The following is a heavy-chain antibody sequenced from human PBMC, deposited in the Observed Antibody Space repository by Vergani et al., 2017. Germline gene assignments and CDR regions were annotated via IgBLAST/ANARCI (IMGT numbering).Heavy chain of an antibody. Sequence: EVQLVQSGAEVKTPGESLKISCKGSGYSFTSYWIGWVRQMPGKGLEWMGIIYPGDSDTRYSPSFQGQVTISADKSISTAYLQWSSLKASDTAMYYCARHREASHYGYRHDDAFDIWGQGTMVTVSS. CDR3: ARHREASHYGYRHDDAFDI. J-gene: IGHJ3*02. V-gene: IGHV5-51*01. D-gene: IGHD5-24*01. CDR1: GYSFTSYW. CDR2: IYPGDSDT.